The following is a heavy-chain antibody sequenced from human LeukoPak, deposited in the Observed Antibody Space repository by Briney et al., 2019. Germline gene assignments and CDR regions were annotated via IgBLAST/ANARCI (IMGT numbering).Heavy chain of an antibody. J-gene: IGHJ5*02. CDR1: GGAISSSGYY. CDR3: ARYEYSWSYYGLSWFDH. CDR2: IYYSGST. D-gene: IGHD1-26*01. Sequence: PSETLSPTRTVSGGAISSSGYYWGWIRHPPGKGLEWIASIYYSGSTYYTPSLKSRATISVDTSNHLLSLKLSSLDASDPAVYYCARYEYSWSYYGLSWFDHWGQGNLVTVSS. V-gene: IGHV4-39*01.